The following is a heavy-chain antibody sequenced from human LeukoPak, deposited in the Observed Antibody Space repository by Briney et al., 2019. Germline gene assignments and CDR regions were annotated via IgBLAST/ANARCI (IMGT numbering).Heavy chain of an antibody. CDR2: ISNSGST. CDR1: GASVSSGTYF. CDR3: ARDRHAYSGTDY. D-gene: IGHD1-26*01. V-gene: IGHV4-61*01. J-gene: IGHJ4*02. Sequence: SETLSLTCTVSGASVSSGTYFWSWIRQPPGKGLEWIGYISNSGSTNYNPSLKSRVTISADTSKNQFSLKLSPVTAADTAVYYCARDRHAYSGTDYWGQGTLVTVSS.